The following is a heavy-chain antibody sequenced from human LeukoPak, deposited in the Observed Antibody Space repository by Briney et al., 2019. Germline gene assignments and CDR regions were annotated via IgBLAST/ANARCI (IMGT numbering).Heavy chain of an antibody. J-gene: IGHJ6*03. CDR2: ISYDGSNK. CDR1: GVTCSSYA. D-gene: IGHD3-3*01. CDR3: ARDYDFWSGYWSIDYMDV. Sequence: PGRSLRLSCAASGVTCSSYAMHWVRQAPDKGLEWVVVISYDGSNKYYADSVKGRFAISRDNSKNTLYLQMNSLRAEDTAVYYCARDYDFWSGYWSIDYMDVWGKGTTVTVSS. V-gene: IGHV3-30*01.